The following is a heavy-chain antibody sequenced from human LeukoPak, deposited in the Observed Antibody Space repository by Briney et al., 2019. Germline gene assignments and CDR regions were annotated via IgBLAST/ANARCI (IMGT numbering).Heavy chain of an antibody. CDR2: INTGNGNT. D-gene: IGHD1/OR15-1a*01. CDR3: ARNWNKKYYFDF. CDR1: GFTFSSYA. Sequence: GGSLRLSCAASGFTFSSYAMHWVRQAPGQRLEWMGWINTGNGNTKYSQKFQGRVTITRDTSATTAYMELSSLRSEDTAVYYCARNWNKKYYFDFWGQGTLVTVSS. J-gene: IGHJ4*02. V-gene: IGHV1-3*04.